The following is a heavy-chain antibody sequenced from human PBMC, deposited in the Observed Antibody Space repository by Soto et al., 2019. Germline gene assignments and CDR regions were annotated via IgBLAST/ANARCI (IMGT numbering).Heavy chain of an antibody. CDR2: IYYSGST. CDR1: GGSISSGGYY. Sequence: SETLSLTCTVSGGSISSGGYYWSWIRQHPGKGLEWIGYIYYSGSTYYNPSLKSRVTISVDTSKNQFSLKLSSVTAADTAVYYCARDGGYCSSTSCQPNWFDPWGQGTLVTVS. D-gene: IGHD2-2*01. V-gene: IGHV4-31*03. J-gene: IGHJ5*02. CDR3: ARDGGYCSSTSCQPNWFDP.